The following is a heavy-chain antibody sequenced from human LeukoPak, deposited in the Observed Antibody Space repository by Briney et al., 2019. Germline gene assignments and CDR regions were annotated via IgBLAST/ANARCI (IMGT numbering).Heavy chain of an antibody. Sequence: ASVKVSCKASGYTFTSYGISWVRQAPGQGLEWMGWISAYNGNINYAQKLQGRVTMTTDTSTSTAYMELRSLRSDDTAVYYCARDDRPNYDFWSGYSTGPYYYYGMDVWGQGTTVTVSS. J-gene: IGHJ6*02. CDR1: GYTFTSYG. CDR3: ARDDRPNYDFWSGYSTGPYYYYGMDV. D-gene: IGHD3-3*01. CDR2: ISAYNGNI. V-gene: IGHV1-18*01.